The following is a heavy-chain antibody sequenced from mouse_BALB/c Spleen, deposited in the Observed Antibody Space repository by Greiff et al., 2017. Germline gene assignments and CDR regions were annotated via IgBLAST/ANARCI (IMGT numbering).Heavy chain of an antibody. Sequence: VKLMESGGGLVKPGGSLKLSCAASGFTFSSYAMSWVRQTPEKGLEWVAYISSGSSTIYYADTVKGRFTISRDNPKNTLFLQMTSLRSEDTAMYYCARYDYDGPMDDWGQGTSVTVSS. D-gene: IGHD2-4*01. CDR1: GFTFSSYA. J-gene: IGHJ4*01. CDR2: ISSGSSTI. CDR3: ARYDYDGPMDD. V-gene: IGHV5-17*02.